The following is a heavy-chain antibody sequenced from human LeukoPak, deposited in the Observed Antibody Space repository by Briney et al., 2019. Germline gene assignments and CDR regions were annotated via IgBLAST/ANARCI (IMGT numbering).Heavy chain of an antibody. CDR1: GYTLSNNG. V-gene: IGHV1-18*01. D-gene: IGHD1-1*01. J-gene: IGHJ4*02. CDR2: IATDNRKT. Sequence: ASVKVSCKASGYTLSNNGITWVRQAPGQGLEWMGWIATDNRKTYYAQNLQDRVTMTTDSSTNTAYMDLRSLRSDDTAVYYCARVYWNGGRAFDYWGQGTLVTVSS. CDR3: ARVYWNGGRAFDY.